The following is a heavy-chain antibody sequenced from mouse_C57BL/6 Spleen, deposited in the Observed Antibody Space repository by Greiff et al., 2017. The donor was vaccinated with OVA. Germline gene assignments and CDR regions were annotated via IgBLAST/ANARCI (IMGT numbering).Heavy chain of an antibody. J-gene: IGHJ3*01. CDR1: GFTFSSYA. Sequence: EVHLVESGGGLVKPGGSLKLSCAASGFTFSSYAMSWVRQTPEKRLEWVATISDGGSYTYYPDNVKGRFTISRDNAKNNLYLQMSHLKSEDTAMYYCASEEGAGTLAWFAYWGQGTLVTVSA. V-gene: IGHV5-4*01. CDR2: ISDGGSYT. CDR3: ASEEGAGTLAWFAY. D-gene: IGHD4-1*01.